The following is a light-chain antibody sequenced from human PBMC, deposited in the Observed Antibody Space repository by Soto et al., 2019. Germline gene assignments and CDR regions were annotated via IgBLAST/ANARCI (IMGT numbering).Light chain of an antibody. V-gene: IGLV1-44*01. CDR1: SSNIGSNT. CDR2: SNN. J-gene: IGLJ3*02. Sequence: QSVLTQPPSVSRTPGQRVTISCSGSSSNIGSNTVNWYQQLPGTAPKLLIYSNNQRPSGVPDRFSGSKSGTSASLAISGPQSEDEAHYYCAAWDDSLNGPVFGGGTKLTLL. CDR3: AAWDDSLNGPV.